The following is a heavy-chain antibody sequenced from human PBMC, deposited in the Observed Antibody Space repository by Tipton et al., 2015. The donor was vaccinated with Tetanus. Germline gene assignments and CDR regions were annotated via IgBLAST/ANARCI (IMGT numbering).Heavy chain of an antibody. CDR2: INHSGST. J-gene: IGHJ5*02. CDR3: ARGGDYSGSYYGNWFDP. V-gene: IGHV4-34*01. Sequence: TLSLTCAVYGGSFSGYYWSWIRQPPGKGLEWIGEINHSGSTNYNPSLKSRVTISVDTSKNQFSLKLSSVTAADTAVYYCARGGDYSGSYYGNWFDPWGQGTLVTVSS. CDR1: GGSFSGYY. D-gene: IGHD1-26*01.